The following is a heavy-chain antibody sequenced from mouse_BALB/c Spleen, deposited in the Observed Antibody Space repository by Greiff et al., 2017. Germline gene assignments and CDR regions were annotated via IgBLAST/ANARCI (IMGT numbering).Heavy chain of an antibody. CDR3: ARSDYDYDGEGLYFDY. Sequence: VKLMESGAELARPGASVKMSCKASGYTFTSYTMHWVKQRPGQGLEWIGYINPSSGYTNYNQKFKDKATLTADKSSSTAYMQLSSLTSEDSAVYYCARSDYDYDGEGLYFDYWGQGTTLTVSS. J-gene: IGHJ2*01. D-gene: IGHD2-4*01. CDR2: INPSSGYT. V-gene: IGHV1-4*01. CDR1: GYTFTSYT.